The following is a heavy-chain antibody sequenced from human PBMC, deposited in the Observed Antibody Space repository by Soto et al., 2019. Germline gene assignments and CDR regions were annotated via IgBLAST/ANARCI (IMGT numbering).Heavy chain of an antibody. CDR2: IIPILGIA. V-gene: IGHV1-69*02. Sequence: SVKVSCKASGGTFSSYTISWVRQAPGQGLEWMGRIIPILGIANYAQKFQGRVTITADKSTSTAYMELSSLRSEDTSVYYCARVGLSLLCPWRDCSSTSCYADNWFDPWGQGTLVTVSS. CDR1: GGTFSSYT. CDR3: ARVGLSLLCPWRDCSSTSCYADNWFDP. J-gene: IGHJ5*02. D-gene: IGHD2-2*01.